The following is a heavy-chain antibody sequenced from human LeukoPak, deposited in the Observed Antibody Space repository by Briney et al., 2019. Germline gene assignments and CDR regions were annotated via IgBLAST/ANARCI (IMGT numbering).Heavy chain of an antibody. CDR1: GGSISSYY. CDR3: ARHYYGDYYFDY. J-gene: IGHJ4*02. Sequence: SETLSLTCTVSGGSISSYYCSWIRQPAGKGLEWIGRIYSSGSTNYNSSLKSRATMSVDSSKNQFSLRLNSVTAADTAVYYCARHYYGDYYFDYWGQGTLVTVSS. V-gene: IGHV4-4*07. CDR2: IYSSGST. D-gene: IGHD4-17*01.